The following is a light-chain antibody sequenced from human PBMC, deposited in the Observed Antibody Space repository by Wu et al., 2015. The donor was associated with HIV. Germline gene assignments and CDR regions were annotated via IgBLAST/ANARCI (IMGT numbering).Light chain of an antibody. V-gene: IGKV3-15*01. CDR3: QQYNDWPQT. CDR1: QIIATN. J-gene: IGKJ1*01. Sequence: EIVMTQSPATLSVSPGGRVTLSCRASQIIATNLAWYQQKPGQPPRLLIYDASTRATGFPARFSGGGSGTEFTLTINTLQSGDVASLYCQQYNDWPQTFGQGTKVEI. CDR2: DAS.